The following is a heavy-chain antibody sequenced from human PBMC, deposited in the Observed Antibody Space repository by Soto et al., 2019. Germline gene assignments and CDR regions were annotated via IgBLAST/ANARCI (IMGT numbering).Heavy chain of an antibody. CDR3: AKEWVAGTLFY. J-gene: IGHJ4*02. Sequence: GGSLRLSCAASGFTVSNYHMNWVRRAPGKGLEWVSVIYTAGSADFADSVKGRFTISRVNSKNTLYLQMNSLRVEDTAVYYCAKEWVAGTLFYWGQGTLVTVSS. CDR1: GFTVSNYH. V-gene: IGHV3-53*01. CDR2: IYTAGSA. D-gene: IGHD6-13*01.